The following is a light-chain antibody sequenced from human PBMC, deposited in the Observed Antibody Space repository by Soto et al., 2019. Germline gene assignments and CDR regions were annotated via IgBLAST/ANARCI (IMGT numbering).Light chain of an antibody. CDR1: ALPKQY. V-gene: IGLV3-25*03. CDR2: KDS. Sequence: SYELTQPPSVSVSPGQTARITCSGDALPKQYAYWYRQKPGQAPVLVIYKDSERPSGIPERFSGSSSGTTVTLTISGVQAEDEADYYCQSAYSSGTYVVFGGGTKLTVL. CDR3: QSAYSSGTYVV. J-gene: IGLJ2*01.